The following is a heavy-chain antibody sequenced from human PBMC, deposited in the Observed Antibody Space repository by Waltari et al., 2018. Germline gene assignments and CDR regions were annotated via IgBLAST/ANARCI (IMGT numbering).Heavy chain of an antibody. CDR1: GFTFDVYA. CDR3: AKDGGDGYNTRGFDY. Sequence: EVQLVVSGGGLLQHGRSLRLSCAASGFTFDVYAIPWVRQAPGKGLEWVSGINWKSGNIAYADSVKGRFTISRDNAKNSLYLQMNSLRAEDTALYYCAKDGGDGYNTRGFDYWGQGTLVTVSS. J-gene: IGHJ4*02. D-gene: IGHD3-16*01. V-gene: IGHV3-9*01. CDR2: INWKSGNI.